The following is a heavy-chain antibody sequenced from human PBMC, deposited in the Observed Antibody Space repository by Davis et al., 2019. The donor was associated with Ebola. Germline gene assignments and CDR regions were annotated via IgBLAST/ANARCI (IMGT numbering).Heavy chain of an antibody. CDR3: AIRSIFYSSLHYYGMDV. D-gene: IGHD6-6*01. V-gene: IGHV4-34*01. J-gene: IGHJ6*02. CDR1: GGPFSGYY. CDR2: ISHSGST. Sequence: SETLSLTCAVYGGPFSGYYLSWIRQPPGKGLEWIGEISHSGSTIYVPSLKSRVTISVDRSKNQFSLRLSSVTAADKAVYYCAIRSIFYSSLHYYGMDVWGQGTTVTVSS.